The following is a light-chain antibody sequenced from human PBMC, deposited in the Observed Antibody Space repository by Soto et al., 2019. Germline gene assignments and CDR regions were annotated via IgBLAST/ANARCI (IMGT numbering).Light chain of an antibody. CDR2: GAS. J-gene: IGKJ4*01. CDR1: QSIYSN. Sequence: EIVMTQSPATLSVSPGERATLSCRASQSIYSNLAWYQQKLCQAPRLLIYGASTRATGIPARFSGSGSGTEFTLTISSLQSEDFAVYYCQQYEKWPPLTFGGGTKVEI. CDR3: QQYEKWPPLT. V-gene: IGKV3-15*01.